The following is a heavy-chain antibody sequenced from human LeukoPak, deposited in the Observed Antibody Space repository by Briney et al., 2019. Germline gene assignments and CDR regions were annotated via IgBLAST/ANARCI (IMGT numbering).Heavy chain of an antibody. CDR3: ARPSVLGPNTDY. V-gene: IGHV3-7*01. CDR1: GFTFSNYW. J-gene: IGHJ4*02. CDR2: IEQDGSEK. Sequence: GGSLRLSCAASGFTFSNYWMSWVRQTPGKGLEWVATIEQDGSEKHYVDSVKGRFTISRDNVKKSLFLQMNSLRADDTAVYYCARPSVLGPNTDYWGQGTLVTVSS. D-gene: IGHD2-2*01.